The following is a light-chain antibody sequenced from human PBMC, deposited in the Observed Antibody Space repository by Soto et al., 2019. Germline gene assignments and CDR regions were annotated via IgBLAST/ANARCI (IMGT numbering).Light chain of an antibody. CDR3: CSYAGRSTSVV. J-gene: IGLJ2*01. CDR2: EGS. V-gene: IGLV2-23*01. CDR1: SSDVGSYNL. Sequence: QSALTQPASVSGSPGQSITISCTGNSSDVGSYNLVSWYQQHPGKAPKLMIYEGSKRPSGVSNRFSGSKSVNTASLTVSGRQAEDEADYYFCSYAGRSTSVVFGGGTKLTVL.